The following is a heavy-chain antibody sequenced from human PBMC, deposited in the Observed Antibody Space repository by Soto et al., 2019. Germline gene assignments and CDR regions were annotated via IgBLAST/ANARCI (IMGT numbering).Heavy chain of an antibody. J-gene: IGHJ4*02. CDR1: GFTFRSYR. CDR2: INNHGNST. D-gene: IGHD5-18*01. CDR3: ARESESAGGYSYLNDY. V-gene: IGHV3-74*01. Sequence: GSLSLSRAASGFTFRSYRMHWVRQAPRKGLGLVSRINNHGNSTNYADSVKGRFTISRDNAKNTLYLQMNSLRAEDTAVYYCARESESAGGYSYLNDYWGQGTLVTVSS.